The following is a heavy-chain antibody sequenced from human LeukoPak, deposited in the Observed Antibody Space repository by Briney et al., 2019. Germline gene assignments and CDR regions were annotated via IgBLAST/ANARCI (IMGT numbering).Heavy chain of an antibody. CDR2: INHSGST. V-gene: IGHV4-34*01. CDR1: GGSFSGYY. J-gene: IGHJ4*02. Sequence: SETLSLTCAVYGGSFSGYYWSWIRQPPGKGLEWIGEINHSGSTNYNPSLRSRVTISVDTSKNQFSLKLSSVTAADTAVYYCARAEGYSSSWGQGTLVTVSS. CDR3: ARAEGYSSS. D-gene: IGHD6-13*01.